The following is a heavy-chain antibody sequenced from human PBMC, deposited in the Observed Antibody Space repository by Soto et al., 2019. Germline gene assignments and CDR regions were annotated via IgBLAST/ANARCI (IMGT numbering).Heavy chain of an antibody. Sequence: QVQLLESGPGLVKPSETLSLTCTVSSGSIGTYYWNWIRQPPGKGLEWIAYIAYSGSTNSNPSLKSRLTISIDTSKNQFSLKLSSVTAADTAVYYCARGRRSSGRPDASDIWGQGTMVTVSS. CDR1: SGSIGTYY. V-gene: IGHV4-59*01. CDR3: ARGRRSSGRPDASDI. J-gene: IGHJ3*02. CDR2: IAYSGST. D-gene: IGHD1-26*01.